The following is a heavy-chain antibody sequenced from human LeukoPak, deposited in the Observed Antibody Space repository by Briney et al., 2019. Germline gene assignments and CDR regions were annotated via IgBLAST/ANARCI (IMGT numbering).Heavy chain of an antibody. CDR3: ARDSTRRGWFDP. J-gene: IGHJ5*02. D-gene: IGHD3-10*01. V-gene: IGHV4-4*07. CDR2: IYPSGST. Sequence: KPSETLSLTRTVSGGSISSYYWSWIRQPAGKGLEWIGRIYPSGSTDYNPSLRSRVTVSVDTSENHFSLKLTSVTAADTAVYHCARDSTRRGWFDPWGQGALVTVSS. CDR1: GGSISSYY.